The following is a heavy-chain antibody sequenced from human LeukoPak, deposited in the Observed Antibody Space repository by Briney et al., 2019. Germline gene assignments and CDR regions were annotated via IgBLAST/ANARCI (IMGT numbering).Heavy chain of an antibody. V-gene: IGHV3-7*01. CDR3: ARAGLMVYAEESGFDY. J-gene: IGHJ4*02. Sequence: GGSLRLSCAASGFTFSGYWMSWVRQAPGKGREWVANIKQDGSEKYYVDSVKGRFTISRDNAKNSLYLQMNSLRAEDTAVYYCARAGLMVYAEESGFDYWGQGTLVTVSS. CDR1: GFTFSGYW. D-gene: IGHD2-8*01. CDR2: IKQDGSEK.